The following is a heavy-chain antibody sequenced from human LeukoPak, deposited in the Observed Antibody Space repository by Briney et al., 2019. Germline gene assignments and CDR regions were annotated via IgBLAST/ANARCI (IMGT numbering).Heavy chain of an antibody. CDR3: ARTGYSSSWFDY. D-gene: IGHD6-13*01. J-gene: IGHJ4*02. CDR2: IYYSGST. CDR1: GGSISSSSYY. V-gene: IGHV4-39*07. Sequence: PSETLSLTCTVSGGSISSSSYYWGWIRQPPGKGLEWIGSIYYSGSTNYNPSLKSRVTISVDTSKNQFSLKLSSVTAADTAVYYCARTGYSSSWFDYWGQGTLVTVSS.